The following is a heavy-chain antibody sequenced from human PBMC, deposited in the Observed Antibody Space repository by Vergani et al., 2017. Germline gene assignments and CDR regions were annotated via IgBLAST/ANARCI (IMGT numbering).Heavy chain of an antibody. CDR2: ISSSSSYT. D-gene: IGHD6-6*01. V-gene: IGHV3-11*06. CDR1: GFTFSDYY. CDR3: ARGGRYITSSAFN. J-gene: IGHJ4*02. Sequence: VQLVESGGGLVMPGGSLRLSCAASGFTFSDYYMIWIRQAPGKGLEWVSYISSSSSYTNYADSVKGRFTISRDNAKNSLYLQMNSLRAEDTAVYYCARGGRYITSSAFNWGQGTLVTVSS.